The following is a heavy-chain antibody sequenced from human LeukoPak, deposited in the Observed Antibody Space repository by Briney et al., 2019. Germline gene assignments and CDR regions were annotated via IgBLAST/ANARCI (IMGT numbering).Heavy chain of an antibody. J-gene: IGHJ4*02. D-gene: IGHD3-9*01. Sequence: GGYLRLSCAASGFTFSDYEMNWVRQAPGKGLVWVSRINSDGSSTSYADSVKGRFTISRDNAKNTLYLQMNSLRAEDTAVYYCARGYDILTGQQDYWGQGTLVTVSS. V-gene: IGHV3-74*01. CDR1: GFTFSDYE. CDR3: ARGYDILTGQQDY. CDR2: INSDGSST.